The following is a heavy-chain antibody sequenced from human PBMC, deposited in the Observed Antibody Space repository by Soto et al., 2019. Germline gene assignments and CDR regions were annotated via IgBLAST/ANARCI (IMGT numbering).Heavy chain of an antibody. CDR3: AKGLGCSGGSCYSPHYYYYYMDV. CDR1: GFTFSSYA. V-gene: IGHV3-23*01. CDR2: ISGSGGST. D-gene: IGHD2-15*01. Sequence: GGSLRLSCAASGFTFSSYAMSWVRQAPGKGLEWVSAISGSGGSTYYADSVKGRFTISRDNSKNTLYLQMNSLRAEDTAVYYCAKGLGCSGGSCYSPHYYYYYMDVWGKGTTVTVSS. J-gene: IGHJ6*03.